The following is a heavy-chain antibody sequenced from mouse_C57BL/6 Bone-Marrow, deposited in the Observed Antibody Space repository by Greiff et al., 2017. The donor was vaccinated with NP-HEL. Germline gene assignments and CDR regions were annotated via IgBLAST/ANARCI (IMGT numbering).Heavy chain of an antibody. CDR2: ISSGGSYT. J-gene: IGHJ2*01. CDR1: GFTFSSYG. V-gene: IGHV5-6*02. D-gene: IGHD4-1*01. CDR3: AKHKGLGYYFDY. Sequence: DVKLVESGGDLVKPGGSLKLSCAASGFTFSSYGMSWVRQTPDKRLEWVATISSGGSYTYYPDSVKGRFNISRDNAKNTLYLQMSSLKSEDTAMYYCAKHKGLGYYFDYWGQGTTLTVSS.